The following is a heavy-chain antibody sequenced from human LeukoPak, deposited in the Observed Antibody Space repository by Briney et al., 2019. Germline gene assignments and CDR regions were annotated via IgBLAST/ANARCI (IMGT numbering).Heavy chain of an antibody. V-gene: IGHV1-2*02. CDR1: GYTFTGYY. CDR3: AGVRYYDVLTGYYSFDY. J-gene: IGHJ4*02. Sequence: ASVKVSCKASGYTFTGYYMHWVRQAPGQGLEWMGWISADSGGTNYAQKFQGRVTMTRDTSISTAYMELSRLRSDDTAVYYCAGVRYYDVLTGYYSFDYWGQGTLVTVSS. CDR2: ISADSGGT. D-gene: IGHD3-9*01.